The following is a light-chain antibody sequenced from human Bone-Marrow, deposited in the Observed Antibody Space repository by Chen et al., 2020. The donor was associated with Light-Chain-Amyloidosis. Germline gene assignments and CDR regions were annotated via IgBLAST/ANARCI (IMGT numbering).Light chain of an antibody. CDR3: QQYGSSPMYT. CDR1: QSVSSSY. Sequence: EIVLTQSPSTLSLSPGERATLSCRASQSVSSSYLAWYQQKPGQAPRLLIYGASSRATGIPDRFSGSGSGADFNLTISRLEPEDFAVYYCQQYGSSPMYTFGQGTKLEIK. CDR2: GAS. J-gene: IGKJ2*01. V-gene: IGKV3-20*01.